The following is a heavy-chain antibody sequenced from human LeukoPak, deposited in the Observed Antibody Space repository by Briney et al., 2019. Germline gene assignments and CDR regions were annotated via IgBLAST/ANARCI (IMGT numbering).Heavy chain of an antibody. J-gene: IGHJ4*02. CDR3: ARQPYTIGAYYFDY. CDR1: GNSISSYY. CDR2: IFHSGNT. D-gene: IGHD1-26*01. Sequence: ETLSLTCIVSGNSISSYYWSWIRQPPGKGLEWIGYIFHSGNTNYNPSLKSRVTMSIDTSKNQFSLRLSSVTAADTAVYYCARQPYTIGAYYFDYLGPGTLVAVSS. V-gene: IGHV4-59*08.